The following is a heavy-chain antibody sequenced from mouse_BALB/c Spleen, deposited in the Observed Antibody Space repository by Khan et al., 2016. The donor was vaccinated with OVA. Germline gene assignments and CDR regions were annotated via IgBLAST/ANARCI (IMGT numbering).Heavy chain of an antibody. CDR1: GFNIKDTY. CDR3: ARINE. Sequence: VRLQQSGAALVKPGASVQLSSTASGFNIKDTYMHWVKQRPEQGLEWIGRIYPANGNTKYDPTFQGKAPITADTSSNTAYLQLSSLTSEETAVYYCARINEWGQGTTLTVSS. V-gene: IGHV14-3*02. CDR2: IYPANGNT. J-gene: IGHJ2*01.